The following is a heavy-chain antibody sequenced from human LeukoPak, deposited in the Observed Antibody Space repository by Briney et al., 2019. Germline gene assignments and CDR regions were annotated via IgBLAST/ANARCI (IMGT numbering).Heavy chain of an antibody. CDR1: GFTFSSYE. J-gene: IGHJ6*03. V-gene: IGHV3-48*03. CDR2: ISSSGSTI. Sequence: PGGSLRLSCAASGFTFSSYEMNWVRQAPGKGLEWVSYISSSGSTIYYADSVKGRFTISRDNSKNTLYLHMDSLRAEDTALYYCARDQIKINYDYVWGSYYMDVWGKGTTVTVSS. D-gene: IGHD3-16*01. CDR3: ARDQIKINYDYVWGSYYMDV.